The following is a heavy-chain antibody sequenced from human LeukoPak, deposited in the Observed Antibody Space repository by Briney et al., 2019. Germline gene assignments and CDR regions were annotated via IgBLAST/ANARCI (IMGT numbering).Heavy chain of an antibody. D-gene: IGHD1-26*01. Sequence: GSLRLSCAASGFTFSSYGMDWVRQPPGKRLEWGGESNDSGGTNYNPSLKSRVTISADKSKNQVSLKLTSVTAADTAVYYCARLSVIVGAALEYYYYYMDVWGQGTTVTVSS. CDR2: SNDSGGT. CDR3: ARLSVIVGAALEYYYYYMDV. V-gene: IGHV4-34*01. CDR1: GFTFSSYG. J-gene: IGHJ6*03.